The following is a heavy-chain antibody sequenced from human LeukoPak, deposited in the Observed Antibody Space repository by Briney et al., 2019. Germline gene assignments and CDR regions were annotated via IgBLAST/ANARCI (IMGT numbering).Heavy chain of an antibody. CDR1: GFTFSSYA. D-gene: IGHD1-1*01. CDR3: AREELERRNYYYMDV. Sequence: GGSLRLSCAASGFTFSSYAMSWVRQAPGKGLEWVSAISGSGGSTYYADSVKGRFTISRDNSKNTLYLQMNSLRAEDTAVYYCAREELERRNYYYMDVWGKGTTVTVSS. CDR2: ISGSGGST. V-gene: IGHV3-23*01. J-gene: IGHJ6*03.